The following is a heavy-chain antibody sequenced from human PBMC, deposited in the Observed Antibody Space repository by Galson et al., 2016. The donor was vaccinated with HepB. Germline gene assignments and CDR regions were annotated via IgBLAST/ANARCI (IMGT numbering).Heavy chain of an antibody. J-gene: IGHJ6*02. CDR3: ARGPRKIRYQLLEIYYYYYAMDV. CDR2: ISAYNGNT. D-gene: IGHD2-2*01. CDR1: GYTFTTYG. V-gene: IGHV1-18*01. Sequence: SVKVSCKASGYTFTTYGIGWVRQAPGLGLEWMGWISAYNGNTNYAQKLQSRVTMTTDTSTSTAYMELRSLRSDDTAVYYCARGPRKIRYQLLEIYYYYYAMDVWGQGTTVTVSS.